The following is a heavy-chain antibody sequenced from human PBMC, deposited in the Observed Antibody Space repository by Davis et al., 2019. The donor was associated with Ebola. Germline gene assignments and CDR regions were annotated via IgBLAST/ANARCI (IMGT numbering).Heavy chain of an antibody. J-gene: IGHJ5*02. CDR3: ARDLGTMPSFDGWFDP. Sequence: PGGSLRLSCAASGFTFSSYEMNWVRQAPGKGLEWVSYISSSSSYTNYADSVKGRFTISRDNAKNSLYLQMNSLRAEDTAVYYCARDLGTMPSFDGWFDPWGQGTLVTVSS. CDR2: ISSSSSYT. D-gene: IGHD2-2*01. V-gene: IGHV3-21*05. CDR1: GFTFSSYE.